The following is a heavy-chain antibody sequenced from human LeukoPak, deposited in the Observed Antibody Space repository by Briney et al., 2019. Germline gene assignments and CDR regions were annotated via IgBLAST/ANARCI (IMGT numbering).Heavy chain of an antibody. V-gene: IGHV3-23*01. D-gene: IGHD6-19*01. J-gene: IGHJ3*02. CDR2: ISASGSTT. CDR3: AKEVAIPVAVDAFER. Sequence: PGGSLRLSCAASGFTFNNYAMSWVRQAPGKGLDWVAGISASGSTTYYADAVKGRLTISRDNSKNTLYLQMNSLGAEDTAVYYCAKEVAIPVAVDAFERWGQGTLVTVSS. CDR1: GFTFNNYA.